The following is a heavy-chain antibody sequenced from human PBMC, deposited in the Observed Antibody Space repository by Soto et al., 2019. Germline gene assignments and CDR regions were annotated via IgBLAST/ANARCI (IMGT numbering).Heavy chain of an antibody. CDR1: GFAFTDYT. CDR2: ITKTGGSA. J-gene: IGHJ4*02. CDR3: ARDWNYSFDF. D-gene: IGHD1-7*01. Sequence: EVQLVESGGGLVQPGGSLRLSCAASGFAFTDYTMNWFRQAPGKGLEWVSYITKTGGSAYYADSVKGRVTISRDNARNSLYLQMDSLRAEDSALYYCARDWNYSFDFWGRGTLVTVSS. V-gene: IGHV3-48*01.